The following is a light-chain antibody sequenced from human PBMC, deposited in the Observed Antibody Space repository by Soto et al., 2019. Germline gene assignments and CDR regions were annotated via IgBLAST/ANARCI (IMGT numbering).Light chain of an antibody. CDR1: SSDVGAYNY. Sequence: QSALTQPASVSGSPGQSITISCTGTSSDVGAYNYVSWYQQHPGKVPELMIYEVSDRPSGVSSRFSGSKSGNTAYLTISGLQAEDEADYYCSSFSSTSTIVFGGGTKVTVL. CDR2: EVS. V-gene: IGLV2-14*01. J-gene: IGLJ2*01. CDR3: SSFSSTSTIV.